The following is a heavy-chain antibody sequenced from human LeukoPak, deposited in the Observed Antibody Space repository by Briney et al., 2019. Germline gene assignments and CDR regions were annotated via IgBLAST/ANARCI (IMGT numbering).Heavy chain of an antibody. D-gene: IGHD5-18*01. CDR1: GGSMINYY. CDR2: IFYSGVT. CDR3: AMLGSQLWRYFDC. Sequence: SETLSLTCTMSGGSMINYYWGWIRQTPGKGLESLVYIFYSGVTDYNPSRKGRLTKSIDTCKSQFLVNLNSVTAAHQAVYLRAMLGSQLWRYFDCWGQGTLVTVSS. V-gene: IGHV4-59*01. J-gene: IGHJ4*02.